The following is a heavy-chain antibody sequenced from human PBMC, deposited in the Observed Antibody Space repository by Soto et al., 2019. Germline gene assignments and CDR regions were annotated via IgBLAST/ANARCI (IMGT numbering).Heavy chain of an antibody. J-gene: IGHJ4*02. CDR2: IKRRADGETI. D-gene: IGHD3-9*01. CDR3: TTHRLGVLTTIAAY. Sequence: EVQLVESGGGLVKPGGSLRLSCAASGFTFSNAWLNWVRQAPGKGLQLVGRIKRRADGETIDYAAPVKGRFTISRDDSKNTLYLQMNSLETDDTAVYYCTTHRLGVLTTIAAYWGQGTLVTVSS. CDR1: GFTFSNAW. V-gene: IGHV3-15*07.